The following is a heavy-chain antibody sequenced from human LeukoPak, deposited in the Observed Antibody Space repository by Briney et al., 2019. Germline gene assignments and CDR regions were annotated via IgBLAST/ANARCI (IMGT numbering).Heavy chain of an antibody. Sequence: PGGSLRLSCAASGFTFSDYCMSWIRQAPGKGLEWVSYISGSSDSTNYADSVKGRFTISRDNAKNSLYLQMNSLRAEDTAVYYCARDPPSHWGRGTLVTVSS. V-gene: IGHV3-11*05. CDR1: GFTFSDYC. D-gene: IGHD2-2*01. J-gene: IGHJ4*02. CDR2: ISGSSDST. CDR3: ARDPPSH.